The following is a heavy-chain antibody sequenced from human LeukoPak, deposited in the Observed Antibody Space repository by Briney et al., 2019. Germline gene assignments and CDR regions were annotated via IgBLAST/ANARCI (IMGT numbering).Heavy chain of an antibody. V-gene: IGHV4-61*05. CDR2: IYYTGST. D-gene: IGHD3-10*01. CDR1: GGSISSSSYY. CDR3: ARGQGVLLWFGESNPGVYAFDI. Sequence: SETLSLTCTVSGGSISSSSYYWGWIRQPPGKGLEWLGYIYYTGSTNYNPSLKSRVTISVDTSKNQFSLKLSSVTAADTAVYYCARGQGVLLWFGESNPGVYAFDIWGQGTMVTVSS. J-gene: IGHJ3*02.